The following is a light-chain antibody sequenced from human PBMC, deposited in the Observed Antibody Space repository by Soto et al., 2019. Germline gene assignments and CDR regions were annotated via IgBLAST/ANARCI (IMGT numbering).Light chain of an antibody. J-gene: IGKJ1*01. CDR2: DAS. V-gene: IGKV3-11*01. CDR3: QQYGSSGT. CDR1: QSVSNY. Sequence: ENVLTQSPATLSLSPGERATLSCRASQSVSNYVAWYQQKPGQAPRLLIYDASNRATGIPARFSGSGSGTDFTLTISRLEPEDFAVYYCQQYGSSGTFGQGTKVEIK.